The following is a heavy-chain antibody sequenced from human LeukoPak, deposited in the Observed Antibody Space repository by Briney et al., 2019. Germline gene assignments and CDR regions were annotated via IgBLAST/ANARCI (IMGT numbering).Heavy chain of an antibody. D-gene: IGHD4-11*01. CDR2: INPNSGGT. CDR1: GYTFSGYY. V-gene: IGHV1-2*06. Sequence: ASVKVSCKASGYTFSGYYLHWVRQAPGQGVEWMGRINPNSGGTNYAPKFQDRVGINRDTSNSTAYMELSRLRSDDTAVYYCARHSDSAGFARWGQGSLVIVSS. CDR3: ARHSDSAGFAR. J-gene: IGHJ4*02.